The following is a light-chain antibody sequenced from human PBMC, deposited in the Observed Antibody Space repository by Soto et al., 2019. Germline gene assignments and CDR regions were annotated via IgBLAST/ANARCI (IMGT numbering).Light chain of an antibody. CDR1: SGHSTHI. V-gene: IGLV4-60*03. J-gene: IGLJ2*01. CDR2: LEGSGTY. CDR3: ETWDSNTRV. Sequence: QSVLTQSSSASASLGSSVNLTCTLSSGHSTHIIAWHQQQPGKAPRYLKKLEGSGTYSKGSGVPDRFSGSSSGADRYLTISNLQSVDEADYYCETWDSNTRVFGGGTKLTVL.